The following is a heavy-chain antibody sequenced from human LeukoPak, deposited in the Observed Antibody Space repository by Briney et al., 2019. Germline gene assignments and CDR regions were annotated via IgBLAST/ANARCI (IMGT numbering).Heavy chain of an antibody. D-gene: IGHD6-19*01. CDR1: GFSFNSYE. Sequence: GGSLRLSCVASGFSFNSYEMNWVRQAPGKGLEWVSYVSGSGTTMSLADSVKGRFTISRDNAKNSLYLQMNSLRAEDTAVYYCAREDIRLDYFDYWGQGTLVTVSS. CDR2: VSGSGTTM. J-gene: IGHJ4*02. V-gene: IGHV3-48*03. CDR3: AREDIRLDYFDY.